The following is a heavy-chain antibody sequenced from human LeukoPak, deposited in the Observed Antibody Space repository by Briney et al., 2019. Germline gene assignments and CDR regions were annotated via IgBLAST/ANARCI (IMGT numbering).Heavy chain of an antibody. V-gene: IGHV4-61*02. J-gene: IGHJ4*02. CDR3: ATFNPPYYYGSGSYFYFDY. D-gene: IGHD3-10*01. Sequence: SETLSLTCTVSGGSISSGSYYWSWIRQPAGKGLEWIGRIYTSGSTNYNPSLKSRVTISVDTSKNQSSLKLSSVTAADTAVYYCATFNPPYYYGSGSYFYFDYWGQGTLVTVSS. CDR1: GGSISSGSYY. CDR2: IYTSGST.